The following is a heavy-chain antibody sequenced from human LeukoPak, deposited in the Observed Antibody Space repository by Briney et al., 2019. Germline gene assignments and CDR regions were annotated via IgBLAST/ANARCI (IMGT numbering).Heavy chain of an antibody. CDR1: GFTFDDYA. Sequence: PGGSLRLSCAASGFTFDDYAMHWVRQAPGKGLEWVSLISGGGGSTYYADSVKGRFTISRDNSKNSLYLQMNSLRTEDTALYYCAKVGPPDYDSSGYTTGSDYWGQGTLVTVSS. CDR2: ISGGGGST. D-gene: IGHD3-22*01. V-gene: IGHV3-43*02. J-gene: IGHJ4*02. CDR3: AKVGPPDYDSSGYTTGSDY.